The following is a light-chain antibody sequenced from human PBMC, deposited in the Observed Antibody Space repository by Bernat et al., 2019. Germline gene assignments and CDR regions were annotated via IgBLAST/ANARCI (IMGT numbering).Light chain of an antibody. CDR3: QQRRDWPPIT. V-gene: IGKV3-11*01. J-gene: IGKJ5*01. Sequence: EIVLTQSPATLSLSPGERATLSCRASQSVSSYLAWYQQKPGQAPRLLIYGVSNRATGIPARFSGSGSGTDFTLTISSLEPEDFAVYYCQQRRDWPPITFGQGTRLEIK. CDR1: QSVSSY. CDR2: GVS.